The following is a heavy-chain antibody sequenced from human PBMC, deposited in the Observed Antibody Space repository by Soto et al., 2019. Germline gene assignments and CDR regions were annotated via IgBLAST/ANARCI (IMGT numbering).Heavy chain of an antibody. V-gene: IGHV6-1*01. CDR3: ASSSSREGDYGGSSEAFQH. Sequence: PSQTLSLTCAISGDSVSSNSAAWNWIRQSPSRGLEWLGRTYHRSKWYNDYAVSVKSRITINSDTSKNQFSLQLSSVTPEDTAVYYCASSSSREGDYGGSSEAFQHWGQGTLVTVSS. J-gene: IGHJ1*01. D-gene: IGHD4-17*01. CDR1: GDSVSSNSAA. CDR2: TYHRSKWYN.